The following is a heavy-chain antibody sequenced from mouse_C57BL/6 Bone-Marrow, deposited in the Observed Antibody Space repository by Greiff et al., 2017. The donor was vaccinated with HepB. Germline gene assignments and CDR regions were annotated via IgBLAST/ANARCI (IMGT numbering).Heavy chain of an antibody. D-gene: IGHD2-2*01. CDR1: GYAFSSSW. Sequence: QVQLQQSGPELVKPGASVKISCKASGYAFSSSWMNWVKQRPGKGLEWIGRIYPGDGDTNYNGKFKGKATLTADKSSSTAYMQLSSLTSEDSAVYFCARSTMVTTRFAYWGQGTLVTVSA. CDR3: ARSTMVTTRFAY. CDR2: IYPGDGDT. J-gene: IGHJ3*01. V-gene: IGHV1-82*01.